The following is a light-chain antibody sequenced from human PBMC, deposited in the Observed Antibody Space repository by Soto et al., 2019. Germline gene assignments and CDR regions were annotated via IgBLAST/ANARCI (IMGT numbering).Light chain of an antibody. CDR1: LTVFYSSNNKNY. V-gene: IGKV4-1*01. Sequence: DIVMTQSPDSLAVSLGERATINCKSSLTVFYSSNNKNYLAWYQQKPRQPPKLLIYWASTRESGVPDRFSGSGSGTDFTLTISSLQAEDVAVYYCQQYYSSPITFGQGTRLEIK. CDR3: QQYYSSPIT. CDR2: WAS. J-gene: IGKJ5*01.